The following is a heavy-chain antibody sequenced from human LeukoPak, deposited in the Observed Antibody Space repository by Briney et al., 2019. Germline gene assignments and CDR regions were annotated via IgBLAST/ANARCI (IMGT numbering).Heavy chain of an antibody. CDR3: ARGQVKQQLLPRTGSRYYYYYMDV. D-gene: IGHD6-13*01. Sequence: SETLSLTCVVYGGSFSGYYCSWIRQPPGKELEWIGEINHSGSTNYNSSLKSRVTISVDTSKNQFSLKLSSVTAADTAVYCCARGQVKQQLLPRTGSRYYYYYMDVWGKGTTVTVSS. CDR2: INHSGST. V-gene: IGHV4-34*01. CDR1: GGSFSGYY. J-gene: IGHJ6*03.